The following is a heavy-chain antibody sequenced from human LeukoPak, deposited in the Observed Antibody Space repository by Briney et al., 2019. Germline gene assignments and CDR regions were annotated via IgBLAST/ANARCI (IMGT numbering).Heavy chain of an antibody. CDR2: ITPNSGGT. CDR3: ATGSGTYSPDY. D-gene: IGHD3-10*01. CDR1: GYTFTGQY. Sequence: ASAKDSCKASGYTFTGQYLHWVRQAPGPGLQWMGWITPNSGGTNYAQKFQGRVTMTRDTSISTAYMELSRLRSDDTAIYYCATGSGTYSPDYWGQGTLVTVSS. V-gene: IGHV1-2*02. J-gene: IGHJ4*02.